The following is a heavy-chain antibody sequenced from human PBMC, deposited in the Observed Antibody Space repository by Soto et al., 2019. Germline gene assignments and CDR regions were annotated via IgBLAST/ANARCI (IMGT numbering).Heavy chain of an antibody. CDR1: GFRFNIYS. CDR3: ARLVEGHFDY. Sequence: EVQLVESGGGLVQPGGSLRLSCAASGFRFNIYSMNWIRQAPGKGLEWSAYMTSDTKTIKYADSVKGRFTISRDNDNNLVYLQMNSLRDEDTAVYYCARLVEGHFDYWGQGTVVTVSA. D-gene: IGHD1-26*01. CDR2: MTSDTKTI. J-gene: IGHJ4*02. V-gene: IGHV3-48*02.